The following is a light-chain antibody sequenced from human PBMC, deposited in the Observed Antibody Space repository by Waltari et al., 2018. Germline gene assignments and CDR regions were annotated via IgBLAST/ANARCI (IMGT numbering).Light chain of an antibody. Sequence: EIVLTQSPVTLSLSPGERATLSCRASQSISRYLAWYQQKPGQAHRLLIYAAASRATGIPDRFSGSGSGTDFSLTISRLEPEDFAVYYCQNHERLPAMFGQGTKVEIK. J-gene: IGKJ1*01. CDR2: AAA. V-gene: IGKV3-20*01. CDR3: QNHERLPAM. CDR1: QSISRY.